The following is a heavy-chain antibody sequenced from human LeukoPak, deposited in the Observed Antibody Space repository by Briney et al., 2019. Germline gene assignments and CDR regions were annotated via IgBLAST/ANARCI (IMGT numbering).Heavy chain of an antibody. J-gene: IGHJ3*02. CDR2: IYTSGST. V-gene: IGHV4-61*02. CDR3: ARHEGDYYDSSGLTFDI. CDR1: GVSISSGSYY. D-gene: IGHD3-22*01. Sequence: PSQTLSLTCTVSGVSISSGSYYWSWLRQPAGKGLEWIGRIYTSGSTNYNPSLKSRVTISVDTSKNQFSLKLSSVTAADTAVYYCARHEGDYYDSSGLTFDIWGQGTMVTVSS.